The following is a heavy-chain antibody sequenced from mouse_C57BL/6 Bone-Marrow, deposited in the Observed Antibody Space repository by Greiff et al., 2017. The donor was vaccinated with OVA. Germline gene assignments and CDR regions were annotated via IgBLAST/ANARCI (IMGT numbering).Heavy chain of an antibody. J-gene: IGHJ1*03. D-gene: IGHD3-3*01. Sequence: QVTLKECGPGILQSSQTLSLTCSFSGFSLSTSGMGVSWIRQPSGKGLEWLAHIYWDDDKRYNPSLKSRLTISKDTSRNQVFLKSTSVDTADTATYYCARRAGDVGWYFDVWGTGTTVTVSS. V-gene: IGHV8-12*01. CDR2: IYWDDDK. CDR3: ARRAGDVGWYFDV. CDR1: GFSLSTSGMG.